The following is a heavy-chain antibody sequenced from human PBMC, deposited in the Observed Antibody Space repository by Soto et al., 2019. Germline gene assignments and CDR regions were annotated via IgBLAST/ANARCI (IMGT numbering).Heavy chain of an antibody. V-gene: IGHV3-15*01. CDR2: IKSKTDGGTT. CDR3: TTAAFRGYGDYDDAFDI. D-gene: IGHD4-17*01. Sequence: EVQLVESGGGLVKPGGSLRLSCAASGFTFSNAWMSWVRQAPGKGLEWVGRIKSKTDGGTTDYAAPVKGRFTISRDDSKNTLYLQMNSLKTEDTAVYYCTTAAFRGYGDYDDAFDIWGQGTMVTVSS. J-gene: IGHJ3*02. CDR1: GFTFSNAW.